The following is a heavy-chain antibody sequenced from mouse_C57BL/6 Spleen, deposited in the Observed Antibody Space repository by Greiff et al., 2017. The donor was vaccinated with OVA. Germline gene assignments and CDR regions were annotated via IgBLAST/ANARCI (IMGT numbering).Heavy chain of an antibody. Sequence: QVQLQQSGAELVRPGTSVKVSCKASGYAFTNYLIEWVKQRPGQGLEWIGVINPGSGGTNYTEKFKGKATLTADKSSSTAYMQLSSLTSEDSAVYFCARGDSSGFDYWGQGTTLTVSS. V-gene: IGHV1-54*01. CDR3: ARGDSSGFDY. D-gene: IGHD3-2*02. CDR2: INPGSGGT. CDR1: GYAFTNYL. J-gene: IGHJ2*01.